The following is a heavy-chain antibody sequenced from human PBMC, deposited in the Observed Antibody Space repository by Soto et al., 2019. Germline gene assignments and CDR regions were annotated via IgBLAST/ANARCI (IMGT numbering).Heavy chain of an antibody. J-gene: IGHJ6*04. CDR2: INPNSGGT. CDR3: ARGLGSLGGYYYSVMYV. D-gene: IGHD3-10*01. Sequence: ASVKVSCKASGYTFTGYYMHWVRQAPGQGLEWMGWINPNSGGTNYAQKFQGWVTMTRDTSISTAYMELSRLRSDDTAVYYCARGLGSLGGYYYSVMYVWGKGTTVTAPS. V-gene: IGHV1-2*04. CDR1: GYTFTGYY.